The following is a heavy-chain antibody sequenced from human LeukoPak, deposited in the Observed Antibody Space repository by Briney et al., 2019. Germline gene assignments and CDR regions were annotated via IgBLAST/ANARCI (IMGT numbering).Heavy chain of an antibody. CDR1: GYTFTSYG. CDR3: ARDVITFGGVIVLFDY. V-gene: IGHV1-18*01. Sequence: ASVKVPCKASGYTFTSYGISWVRQAPGQGLEWMGWISAYNGNTNYAQKLQGRVTMTTDTSTSTAYMELRSLRSDDTAVYYCARDVITFGGVIVLFDYWGQGTLVTVSS. D-gene: IGHD3-16*02. CDR2: ISAYNGNT. J-gene: IGHJ4*02.